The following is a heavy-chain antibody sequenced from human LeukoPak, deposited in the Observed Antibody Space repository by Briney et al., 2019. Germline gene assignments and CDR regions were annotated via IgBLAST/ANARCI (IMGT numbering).Heavy chain of an antibody. Sequence: TGGSLRLSCAASGFTFSSYWMHWVRQAPGKGLVWVSRINSDGSSTSYADSVKGRFTISRDNAKNTLYLQMNSLRAEDTAVYYCARDLISYYGSGSHYGMDVWGQGTTVTVSS. CDR2: INSDGSST. J-gene: IGHJ6*02. D-gene: IGHD3-10*01. V-gene: IGHV3-74*01. CDR1: GFTFSSYW. CDR3: ARDLISYYGSGSHYGMDV.